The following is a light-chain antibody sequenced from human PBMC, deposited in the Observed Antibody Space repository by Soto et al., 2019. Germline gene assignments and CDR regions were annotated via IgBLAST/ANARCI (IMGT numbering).Light chain of an antibody. Sequence: QSALTQPASVSGSPGQSITISCTGTSSDLAIYNYVSWFQQQPGKAPKLMNYQVTNRPSGVSNRFSGSRSGNTASHTISGLQSEDEAAYYCISYTDSSNYVFGTGTKLTVL. CDR3: ISYTDSSNYV. CDR1: SSDLAIYNY. CDR2: QVT. J-gene: IGLJ1*01. V-gene: IGLV2-14*01.